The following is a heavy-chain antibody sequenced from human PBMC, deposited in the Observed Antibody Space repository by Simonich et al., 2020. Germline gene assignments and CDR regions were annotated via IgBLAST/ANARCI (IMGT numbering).Heavy chain of an antibody. CDR1: GYTFTGYY. CDR2: TNRNNGGT. J-gene: IGHJ2*01. D-gene: IGHD6-25*01. Sequence: QVQLVQSGAEVKKPGASVKVSCNASGYTFTGYYMHWVRQAPGQGLEGMEWTNRNNGGTNNARRVQGRVTMTRDTSISTAYMELSRLRSDDTAVYYCARGGLGHWYFDLWGRGTLVTVSS. V-gene: IGHV1-2*02. CDR3: ARGGLGHWYFDL.